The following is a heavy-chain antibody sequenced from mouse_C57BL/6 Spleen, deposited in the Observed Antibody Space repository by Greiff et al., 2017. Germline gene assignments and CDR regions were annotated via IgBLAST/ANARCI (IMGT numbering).Heavy chain of an antibody. CDR2: INYDGSST. V-gene: IGHV5-16*01. Sequence: EVQVVESEGGLVQPGSSMKLSCTASGFTFSDYYMAWVRQVPEKGLEWVANINYDGSSTYYLDYLKSRFIISRDNSKNTLYLQMSSLKSEDTATYYCARVVGSFYYFDYWGQGTTLTVSS. CDR3: ARVVGSFYYFDY. CDR1: GFTFSDYY. J-gene: IGHJ2*01. D-gene: IGHD1-1*02.